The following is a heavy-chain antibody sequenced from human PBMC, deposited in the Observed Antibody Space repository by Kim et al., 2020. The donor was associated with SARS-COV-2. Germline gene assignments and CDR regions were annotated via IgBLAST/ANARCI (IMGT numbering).Heavy chain of an antibody. Sequence: GGSLRLSCAASGFTFCSYGMHWVRQAPGKGLEWVAVISYDGSNKYYADSVKGRFTISRDNSKNTLNLQMNSLRAEDTAVYFCVKAGYGGNYGDWYFDDWGQGTLVTVSS. J-gene: IGHJ4*02. CDR3: VKAGYGGNYGDWYFDD. D-gene: IGHD3-3*01. CDR1: GFTFCSYG. CDR2: ISYDGSNK. V-gene: IGHV3-30*18.